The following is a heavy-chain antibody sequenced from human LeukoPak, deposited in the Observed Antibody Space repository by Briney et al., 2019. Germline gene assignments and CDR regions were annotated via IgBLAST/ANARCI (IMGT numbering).Heavy chain of an antibody. J-gene: IGHJ4*02. CDR1: GFTLSGYE. Sequence: GGSLRLSCAASGFTLSGYEMNWVRQAPGKGLEWVSSISSRSTSIYYADSVKGRFTIPRDNAKNSLYLQMNSLRAEDTAVYWCARDYIAYDPLDYWGQGTLVTVSS. CDR2: ISSRSTSI. D-gene: IGHD3-3*01. V-gene: IGHV3-21*01. CDR3: ARDYIAYDPLDY.